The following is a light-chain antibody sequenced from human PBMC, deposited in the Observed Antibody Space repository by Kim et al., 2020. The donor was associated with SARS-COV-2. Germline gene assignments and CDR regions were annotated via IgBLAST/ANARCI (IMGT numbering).Light chain of an antibody. Sequence: GQGVTISCSGSSSNIGSNYVYWYQQLPGTAPKLLIYRNNQRPSGVPDRFSGSKSGTSASLAISGLRSKDEADYYCAAWDDSLIGPVFGGGTQLTVL. CDR1: SSNIGSNY. V-gene: IGLV1-47*01. J-gene: IGLJ2*01. CDR3: AAWDDSLIGPV. CDR2: RNN.